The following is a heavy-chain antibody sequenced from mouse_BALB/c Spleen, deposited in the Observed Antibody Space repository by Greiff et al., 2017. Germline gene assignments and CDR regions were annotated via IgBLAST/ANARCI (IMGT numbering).Heavy chain of an antibody. CDR3: ARGYYYDSSSWFAY. Sequence: QVQLQQSGAELVRPGSSVKISCKASGYAFSSYWMNWVKQRPGQGLEWIGQIYPGDGDTNYNGKFKGKATLTADKSSSTAYMQLSSLTSEDSAVYFCARGYYYDSSSWFAYWGQGTLVTVSA. V-gene: IGHV1-80*01. CDR1: GYAFSSYW. J-gene: IGHJ3*01. D-gene: IGHD1-1*01. CDR2: IYPGDGDT.